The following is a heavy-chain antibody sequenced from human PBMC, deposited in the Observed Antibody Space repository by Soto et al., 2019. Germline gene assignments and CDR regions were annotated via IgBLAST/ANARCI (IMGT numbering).Heavy chain of an antibody. Sequence: QVQLQESGPGLVKPSQTLSLTCTVSGGSISSGGYYWSWVRQHPGKGLEWIGYIYYSGSTYYTPSLKSRVTISVDTSKNQFSLKLSSVTAADTAVYYCARDLYDFWSGSWRGYGMDVWGQGTTVTVSS. D-gene: IGHD3-3*01. CDR3: ARDLYDFWSGSWRGYGMDV. V-gene: IGHV4-31*03. CDR1: GGSISSGGYY. CDR2: IYYSGST. J-gene: IGHJ6*02.